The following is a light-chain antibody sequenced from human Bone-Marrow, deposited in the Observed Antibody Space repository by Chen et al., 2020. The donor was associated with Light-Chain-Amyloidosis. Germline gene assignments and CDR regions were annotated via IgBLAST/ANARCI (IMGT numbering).Light chain of an antibody. CDR1: NIGSKR. J-gene: IGLJ3*02. Sequence: SYVLTQPPSVSVAPGQTARITCGGNNIGSKRMPWYQQKPGQAPLLVVYDDSDRPSGIPERLSGSNSGNTATLTISRVEAGDEADYYCQVWDRSSDRPVFGGGTKLTVL. CDR2: DDS. V-gene: IGLV3-21*02. CDR3: QVWDRSSDRPV.